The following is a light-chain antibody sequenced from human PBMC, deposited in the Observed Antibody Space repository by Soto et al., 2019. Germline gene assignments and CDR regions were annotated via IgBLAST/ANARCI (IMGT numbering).Light chain of an antibody. Sequence: SYELTQPPSVSVAPGKTARITCGGSSIGSKSVHWYQQRPGQAPVLVIYYDGRRPSGIPERFSGSNSGNTATLTIGRVEAGDEADYYWQVWDSSSDQYVFGTGTKLTVL. J-gene: IGLJ1*01. CDR2: YDG. CDR3: QVWDSSSDQYV. V-gene: IGLV3-21*04. CDR1: SIGSKS.